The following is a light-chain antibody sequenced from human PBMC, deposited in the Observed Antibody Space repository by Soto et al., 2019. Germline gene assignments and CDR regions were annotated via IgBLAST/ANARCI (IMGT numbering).Light chain of an antibody. CDR2: AAS. Sequence: EILLTQSASTLSLSAGEGVTLSWRASQSVTVNSLAWYQQKNGQAPRLLIYAASTRAAAVPDRFTGSGYGTDFDLTISRLETEDFGVYYCQQYGDSPLTSGPGTKVDIK. V-gene: IGKV3-20*01. J-gene: IGKJ3*01. CDR1: QSVTVNS. CDR3: QQYGDSPLT.